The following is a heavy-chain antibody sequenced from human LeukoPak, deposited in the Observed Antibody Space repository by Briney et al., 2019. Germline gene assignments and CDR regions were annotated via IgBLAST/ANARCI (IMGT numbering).Heavy chain of an antibody. D-gene: IGHD2-2*01. CDR1: GGSISSGSYY. CDR2: IYTSGST. CDR3: ARDCSSTRCYDY. Sequence: SQTLSLTCTVSGGSISSGSYYWSWIRQPAGKGLEWIGRIYTSGSTNYNPSLKSRVTISVDTSKNQFSLKLSSVTAADTAVYYCARDCSSTRCYDYWGQGTLVTVSS. J-gene: IGHJ4*02. V-gene: IGHV4-61*02.